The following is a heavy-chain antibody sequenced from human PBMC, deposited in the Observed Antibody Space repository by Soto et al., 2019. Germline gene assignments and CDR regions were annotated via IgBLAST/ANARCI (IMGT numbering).Heavy chain of an antibody. CDR2: ISGSGLNT. J-gene: IGHJ4*02. CDR1: GFTFSSYA. CDR3: ARASKYSREWYVPCGI. D-gene: IGHD6-6*01. V-gene: IGHV3-23*01. Sequence: VQLLESGGGLVQPGGSLTLSCAASGFTFSSYAMSWVRQAPGKGLEWVSAISGSGLNTYYAESVKGRFTISRDNSKNTLYLQLNSLRAEDTAIYYCARASKYSREWYVPCGIWGQGTQITVSS.